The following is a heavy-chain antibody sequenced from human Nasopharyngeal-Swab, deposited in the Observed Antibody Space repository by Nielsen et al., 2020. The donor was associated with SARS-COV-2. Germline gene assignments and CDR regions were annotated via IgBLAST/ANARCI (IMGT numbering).Heavy chain of an antibody. V-gene: IGHV1-2*06. D-gene: IGHD3-10*01. CDR1: GYSFAGYY. CDR2: INTKSGGT. CDR3: ARDVIPAYGSGTYHDY. J-gene: IGHJ4*02. Sequence: ASVKVPCKASGYSFAGYYMHWVRQAPGQGLEWMGRINTKSGGTDYAQKLQGRVTMTRDTSISTAYMELSSLISDDTAVYYCARDVIPAYGSGTYHDYWGQGTLVTVSS.